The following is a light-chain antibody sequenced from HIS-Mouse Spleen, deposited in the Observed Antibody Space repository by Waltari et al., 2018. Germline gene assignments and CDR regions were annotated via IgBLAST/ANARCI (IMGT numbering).Light chain of an antibody. J-gene: IGLJ1*01. CDR3: SSYAGSNNSLYV. Sequence: QSALTQPPSASGSPGQSVPISCTGTSSDVGGYNYVSLYQQHPGQPPKLMIYEVSKRPSGVPDRFSGSKSGNTASLTVSGLQAEDEADYYCSSYAGSNNSLYVFGTGTKVTVL. CDR2: EVS. V-gene: IGLV2-8*01. CDR1: SSDVGGYNY.